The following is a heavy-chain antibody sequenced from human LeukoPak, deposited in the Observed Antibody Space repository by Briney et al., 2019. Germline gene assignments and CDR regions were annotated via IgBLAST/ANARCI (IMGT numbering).Heavy chain of an antibody. J-gene: IGHJ6*02. CDR3: VGRPYYYYSMDV. V-gene: IGHV3-53*01. Sequence: GGSLRLSCAASGFTVNSNSMSWVRQATGKGLECVAAIHSGDSTYYPDSVKGRFSISRDNSKNTLYLQMSSLRAEDTAIYYCVGRPYYYYSMDVWGQGTTVTVSS. CDR1: GFTVNSNS. CDR2: IHSGDST.